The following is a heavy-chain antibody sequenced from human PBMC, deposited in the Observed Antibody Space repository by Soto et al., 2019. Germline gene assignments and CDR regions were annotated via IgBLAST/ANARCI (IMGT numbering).Heavy chain of an antibody. CDR2: ISSSSSYI. J-gene: IGHJ6*02. CDR1: GFTFSSYS. D-gene: IGHD5-12*01. Sequence: GGSLRLSYAASGFTFSSYSMNWVRQAPGKGLEWVSSISSSSSYIYYADSVKGRFTISRDNAKNSLYLQMNSLRAEDTAVYYCARRVKYSGYDWDYYGMDVWGQGTTVTVSS. CDR3: ARRVKYSGYDWDYYGMDV. V-gene: IGHV3-21*01.